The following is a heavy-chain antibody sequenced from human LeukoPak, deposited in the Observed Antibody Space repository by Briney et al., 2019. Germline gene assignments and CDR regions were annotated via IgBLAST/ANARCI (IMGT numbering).Heavy chain of an antibody. CDR1: GFTFSSYG. J-gene: IGHJ4*02. CDR3: AKDQGPYGSGSFGDY. CDR2: IRYGGSNR. D-gene: IGHD3-10*01. Sequence: GGSLRLSCAASGFTFSSYGMHWVRQAPGKGLEWVAFIRYGGSNRYYADSVKGRFTISRDNSKNTLYLQMNSLRAEDTAVYYCAKDQGPYGSGSFGDYWGQGTLVTVSS. V-gene: IGHV3-30*02.